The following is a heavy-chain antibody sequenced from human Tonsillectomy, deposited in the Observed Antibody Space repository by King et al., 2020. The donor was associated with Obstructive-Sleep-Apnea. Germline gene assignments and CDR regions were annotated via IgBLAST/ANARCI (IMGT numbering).Heavy chain of an antibody. CDR2: INPGGSST. CDR1: GYTFTSHH. Sequence: VQLVESGAEVKKPGASVKVSCRTSGYTFTSHHMHWVRQAPGQGLEWMGMINPGGSSTSYAQKFQGRVSMTRDTSTRKVYVELSSLRSEDTGVYYCARRRERADDFAFWGQGTQVTVSS. V-gene: IGHV1-46*01. J-gene: IGHJ4*02. CDR3: ARRRERADDFAF. D-gene: IGHD5-24*01.